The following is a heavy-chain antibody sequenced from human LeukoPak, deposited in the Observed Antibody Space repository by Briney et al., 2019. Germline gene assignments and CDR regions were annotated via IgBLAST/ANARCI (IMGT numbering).Heavy chain of an antibody. CDR1: GFTFDDYA. V-gene: IGHV3-9*01. Sequence: PGGSLRLSCAASGFTFDDYAMHWVRQAPGNGLEWVSGISWNSGSIGYADSVKGRFTISRDNAKHSLYPQMNSLRAEDPALHYCAKDMDNKGSYYLFAYWGQGTLVTVSS. CDR3: AKDMDNKGSYYLFAY. D-gene: IGHD1-26*01. CDR2: ISWNSGSI. J-gene: IGHJ4*02.